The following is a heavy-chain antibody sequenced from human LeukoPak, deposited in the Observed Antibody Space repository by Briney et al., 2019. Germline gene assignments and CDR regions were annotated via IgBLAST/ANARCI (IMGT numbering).Heavy chain of an antibody. CDR3: AKAGNYYYYYMDV. Sequence: GGSLRLSCAASGFTFSNYGMIWVRQAPGKGLGWVSAISGSGGSTYYADSVKGRFAISRDNSKNTLYLQMNSLRAEDAAVYYCAKAGNYYYYYMDVWGKGTTVTISS. CDR2: ISGSGGST. D-gene: IGHD3-10*01. CDR1: GFTFSNYG. J-gene: IGHJ6*03. V-gene: IGHV3-23*01.